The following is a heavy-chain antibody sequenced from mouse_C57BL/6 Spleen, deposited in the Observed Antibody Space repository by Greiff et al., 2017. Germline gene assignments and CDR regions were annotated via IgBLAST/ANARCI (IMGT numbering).Heavy chain of an antibody. CDR1: GFTFSDYG. V-gene: IGHV5-17*01. CDR3: ARTYYDCPNAMDY. D-gene: IGHD2-4*01. CDR2: FSSGSSTI. J-gene: IGHJ4*01. Sequence: DVMLVESGGGLVKPGGSLKLSCAASGFTFSDYGMHWVRQAPEKGLEWVAYFSSGSSTIYYADTVQGRFTISRDNTKNTLFLQMTSLESEDTAIYYSARTYYDCPNAMDYWGQGTSVTVSS.